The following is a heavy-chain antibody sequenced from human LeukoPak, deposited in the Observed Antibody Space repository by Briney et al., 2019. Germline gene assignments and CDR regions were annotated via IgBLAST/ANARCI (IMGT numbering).Heavy chain of an antibody. J-gene: IGHJ1*01. V-gene: IGHV4-59*01. CDR1: GFTFSSYA. Sequence: GSLRLSCAASGFTFSSYAMSWVRQAPGKGLVWIGYIYYSGSTNYNPSLKSQVTISVDTSKNQFFLKLSSVTAADTAVYYCATDTAAGPNGHFQHWGQGTLVTVSS. CDR2: IYYSGST. D-gene: IGHD6-13*01. CDR3: ATDTAAGPNGHFQH.